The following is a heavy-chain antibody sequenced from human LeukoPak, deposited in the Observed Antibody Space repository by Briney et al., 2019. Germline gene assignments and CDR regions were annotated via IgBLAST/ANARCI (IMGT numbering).Heavy chain of an antibody. J-gene: IGHJ3*02. CDR1: GGSISSSQW. CDR2: IYHSGST. Sequence: SGTLSLTCAVSGGSISSSQWWSWVRQPPGKGLEWIGEIYHSGSTNYNPSLKSRVTISVDKSKNQFSLKLSSVTAADTAVYYCARAVTTVDDAFDIWGQGTMVTVSS. V-gene: IGHV4-4*02. CDR3: ARAVTTVDDAFDI. D-gene: IGHD4-23*01.